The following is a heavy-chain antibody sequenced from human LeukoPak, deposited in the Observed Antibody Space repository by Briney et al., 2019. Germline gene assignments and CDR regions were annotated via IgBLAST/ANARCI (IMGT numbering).Heavy chain of an antibody. Sequence: PGGSLRLSCAASGFTFSSYAMSWVRQAPGKGLEWVSAISGSGGSTYYADSVKGRFTISRDNSKNTLYLQMNSLRAEDTAVYYCAKDPGQIWFGDPPTDYWGQGTLVTVSS. CDR2: ISGSGGST. CDR3: AKDPGQIWFGDPPTDY. V-gene: IGHV3-23*01. J-gene: IGHJ4*02. CDR1: GFTFSSYA. D-gene: IGHD3-10*01.